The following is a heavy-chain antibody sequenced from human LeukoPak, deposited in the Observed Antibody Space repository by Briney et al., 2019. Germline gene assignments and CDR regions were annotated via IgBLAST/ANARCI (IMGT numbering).Heavy chain of an antibody. Sequence: QASGPTLVNPTQTLTLTCTFSGFSLSTSGVGVGWIRQPPGKGLEWIGEINQSGSTNYNPSLKSRVTLSVDTSNNQFSLKLSSVXXXXXXXXXCARRPGYCPNGVCYKRNWFDPWGQGTLVTVSS. CDR1: GFSLSTSGVG. D-gene: IGHD2-8*01. V-gene: IGHV4-28*02. CDR3: ARRPGYCPNGVCYKRNWFDP. CDR2: INQSGST. J-gene: IGHJ5*02.